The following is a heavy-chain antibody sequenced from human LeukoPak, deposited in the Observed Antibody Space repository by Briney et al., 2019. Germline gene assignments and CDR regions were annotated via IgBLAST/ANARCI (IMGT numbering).Heavy chain of an antibody. J-gene: IGHJ4*02. V-gene: IGHV3-33*01. D-gene: IGHD3-3*01. CDR2: IWYDGSNK. CDR3: AREGSSDDFWSGYYALIPFDY. CDR1: GFTFSSYG. Sequence: PGRSLRLSCAASGFTFSSYGMHWVRQAPGKGLEWVAVIWYDGSNKYYADSVKGRFTISKDNSKNTLYLQMNSLRAEDTAVYYCAREGSSDDFWSGYYALIPFDYWGQGTLVTVSS.